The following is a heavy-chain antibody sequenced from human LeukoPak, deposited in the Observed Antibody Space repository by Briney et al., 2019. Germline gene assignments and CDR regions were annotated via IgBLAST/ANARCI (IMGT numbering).Heavy chain of an antibody. Sequence: GASVKVSCKASVGTFSSYAISWVRQAPGQGLEWMGGIIPIFGTANYAQKFQGRVTITADESTSTAYMELSSLRSEDTAVYYCASKYCSGGSCSIPGWFDPWGQGTLVTVSS. V-gene: IGHV1-69*13. J-gene: IGHJ5*02. CDR3: ASKYCSGGSCSIPGWFDP. CDR1: VGTFSSYA. CDR2: IIPIFGTA. D-gene: IGHD2-15*01.